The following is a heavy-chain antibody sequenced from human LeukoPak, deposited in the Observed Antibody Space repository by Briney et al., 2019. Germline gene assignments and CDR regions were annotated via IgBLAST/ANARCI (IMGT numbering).Heavy chain of an antibody. V-gene: IGHV4-61*02. CDR1: GGSISSGSYY. J-gene: IGHJ6*03. D-gene: IGHD3-10*01. Sequence: SETLSLTCTVSGGSISSGSYYWSWIRQSAGKGLEWIALLYRSGSTNNIPALKSRVTITVDTSKNQFSLKLSSMTAADTAVYYCERGLGVDGSGSYYNRAFGYYMDVWGKGTTVTVSS. CDR3: ERGLGVDGSGSYYNRAFGYYMDV. CDR2: LYRSGST.